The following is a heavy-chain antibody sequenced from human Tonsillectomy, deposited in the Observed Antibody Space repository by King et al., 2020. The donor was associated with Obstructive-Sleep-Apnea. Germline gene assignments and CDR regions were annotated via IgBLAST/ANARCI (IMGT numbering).Heavy chain of an antibody. J-gene: IGHJ3*02. CDR2: IGGSGSST. D-gene: IGHD5-18*01. CDR3: AKDQGYSYGLDAFDI. CDR1: GFTFNSYA. Sequence: VQLVESGGGLVQPGGSLRLSCVASGFTFNSYAMSWVRQTPGKGLEWVSAIGGSGSSTYYADSVKGRFTISRDNSKNTLYLQMNSLRAEDTAVYYCAKDQGYSYGLDAFDIWGQGTMVTVSS. V-gene: IGHV3-23*04.